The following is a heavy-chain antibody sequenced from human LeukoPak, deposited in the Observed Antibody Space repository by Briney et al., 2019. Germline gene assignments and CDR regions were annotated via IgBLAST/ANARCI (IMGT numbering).Heavy chain of an antibody. CDR3: ARDPFGGSYQQDYYMDV. Sequence: SVKVSCKASGGTFSSYAISWVRQAPGQGLEWMGRIIPIFGTANYAQKFQGRVTITTDESTSTAYMELSSLRSEDTAVYYCARDPFGGSYQQDYYMDVWGKGTTVTVPS. J-gene: IGHJ6*03. CDR1: GGTFSSYA. D-gene: IGHD1-26*01. CDR2: IIPIFGTA. V-gene: IGHV1-69*05.